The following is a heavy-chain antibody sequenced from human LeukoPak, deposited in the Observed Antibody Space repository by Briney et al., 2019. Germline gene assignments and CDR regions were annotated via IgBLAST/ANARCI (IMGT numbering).Heavy chain of an antibody. CDR3: ASGSYYFDY. Sequence: SETLSLTCTVSGASISSYYWSWIRQPPGKGLEWIGYIYYSGSTKYNPSLKSRATISVDTSKNQFSLKLSSVTAADTAVYYCASGSYYFDYWGQGTLVTVSS. V-gene: IGHV4-59*08. D-gene: IGHD1-26*01. CDR2: IYYSGST. CDR1: GASISSYY. J-gene: IGHJ4*02.